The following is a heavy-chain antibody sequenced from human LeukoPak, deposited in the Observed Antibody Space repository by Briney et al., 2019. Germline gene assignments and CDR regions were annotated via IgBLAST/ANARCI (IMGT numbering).Heavy chain of an antibody. CDR3: ARDSSSNWNVEVGINF. Sequence: GGSLRLSCAASGFTFSSYSMNWVRQAPGKGLEWVSYISRSSSTIYYADSVKGRFTISRDNAKNSLYLQMNSLRAEDTAVYYCARDSSSNWNVEVGINFWGQGTLVTVSP. D-gene: IGHD1-1*01. CDR2: ISRSSSTI. J-gene: IGHJ4*02. V-gene: IGHV3-48*01. CDR1: GFTFSSYS.